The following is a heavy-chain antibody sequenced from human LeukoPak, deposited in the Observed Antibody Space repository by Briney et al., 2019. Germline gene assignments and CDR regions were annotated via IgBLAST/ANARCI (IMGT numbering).Heavy chain of an antibody. Sequence: SETLSLTCTVSGGSITSYYWSWIRQPPGKGLEWIWYIYYSGSTHYNPSLKSRVTILVDTSKNQFSLKLSSVTAADTAVYYCARGYYDSSGYSTPFDYWGQGTLVTVSS. CDR3: ARGYYDSSGYSTPFDY. V-gene: IGHV4-59*13. CDR2: IYYSGST. J-gene: IGHJ4*02. CDR1: GGSITSYY. D-gene: IGHD3-22*01.